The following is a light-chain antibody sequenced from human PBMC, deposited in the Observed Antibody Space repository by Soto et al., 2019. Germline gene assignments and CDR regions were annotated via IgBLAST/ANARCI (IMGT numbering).Light chain of an antibody. J-gene: IGLJ1*01. V-gene: IGLV3-21*04. CDR3: QVWDPSSDHPYV. CDR2: YDS. Sequence: SYELTQAPSVSVAPGQTAQITCGGTSIGKKRVHWYQQKPVQAPVLVIYYDSDRPSGIPERFSGYNSGNTATLTISRVEVGDEADYYCQVWDPSSDHPYVFGTGAKGTVL. CDR1: SIGKKR.